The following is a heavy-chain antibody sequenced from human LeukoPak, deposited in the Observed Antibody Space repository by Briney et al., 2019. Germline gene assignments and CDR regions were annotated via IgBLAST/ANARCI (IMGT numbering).Heavy chain of an antibody. CDR3: TTRRQDGW. V-gene: IGHV3-15*01. D-gene: IGHD2-15*01. J-gene: IGHJ4*02. CDR2: IKSKSDGGTI. Sequence: GGSLRLSCVGSGFTFSDACMSWVRQAPGKGLEWVGRIKSKSDGGTIDYAAPVKGRFTISRDDSRNTLYLQMNSLKTEDTAVYYCTTRRQDGWWGQGTLVTVS. CDR1: GFTFSDAC.